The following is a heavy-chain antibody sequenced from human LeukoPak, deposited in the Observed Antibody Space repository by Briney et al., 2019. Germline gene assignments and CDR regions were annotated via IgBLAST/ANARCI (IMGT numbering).Heavy chain of an antibody. J-gene: IGHJ6*03. CDR3: ARTTEGYCRGRSCYSYYYYMDV. V-gene: IGHV4-59*01. D-gene: IGHD2-15*01. CDR2: IYYSGST. CDR1: GDSISSYY. Sequence: SETLSLTCTVSGDSISSYYWSWIRQPPGKGLEWIGYIYYSGSTNYNPSLKSRVTISVDTSKTQFSLKLRSVTAADTAVYYCARTTEGYCRGRSCYSYYYYMDVWGKGTTVTVSS.